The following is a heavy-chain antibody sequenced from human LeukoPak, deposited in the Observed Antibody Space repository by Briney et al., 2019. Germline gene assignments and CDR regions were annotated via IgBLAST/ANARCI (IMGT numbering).Heavy chain of an antibody. CDR1: ASNFIIYG. D-gene: IGHD2-15*01. V-gene: IGHV1-18*01. J-gene: IGHJ4*02. CDR2: INNNNGDT. CDR3: ARYPRYCGSGGGREGDH. Sequence: GASVKLSRTASASNFIIYGLTWVRQPPGPGLERMGWINNNNGDTNYAQKIQDRDTMITDTATSTAYMELRSLRYDDPAVYYCARYPRYCGSGGGREGDHWGQGTLVTVSS.